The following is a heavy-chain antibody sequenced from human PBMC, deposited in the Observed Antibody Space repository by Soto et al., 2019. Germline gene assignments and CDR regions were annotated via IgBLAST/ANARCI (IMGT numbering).Heavy chain of an antibody. V-gene: IGHV1-18*01. CDR1: GDSVSSSG. CDR2: ISAYNSNI. J-gene: IGHJ5*02. Sequence: PVEVGCEASGDSVSSSGVSWSRQDPGQGLEWMGWISAYNSNIKYAEKIQGRLTMTRDTSTSTVYMELSSLRSEDTAIYYCATSSWQPNNWFDPWGQGTLVTVSS. D-gene: IGHD6-13*01. CDR3: ATSSWQPNNWFDP.